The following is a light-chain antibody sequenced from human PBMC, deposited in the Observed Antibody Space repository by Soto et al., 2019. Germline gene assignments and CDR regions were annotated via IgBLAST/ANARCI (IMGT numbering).Light chain of an antibody. CDR3: AAWDDSLSSLYV. V-gene: IGLV1-47*01. CDR2: RNN. CDR1: SSSSGSNY. Sequence: QSVLTRPPSTAGTPGHRVTISCSGSSSSSGSNYVYWYQQLPGTAPKLLIYRNNQRPSGVPDRFSGSKSGTSASLAISGLRSEDEADYYCAAWDDSLSSLYVFGTGTKVTVL. J-gene: IGLJ1*01.